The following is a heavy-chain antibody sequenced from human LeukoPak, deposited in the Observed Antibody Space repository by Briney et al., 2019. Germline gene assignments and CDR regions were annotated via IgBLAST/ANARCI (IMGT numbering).Heavy chain of an antibody. CDR1: GFRFTSYW. CDR3: ARQDYYDSSGYGAFDI. CDR2: IYPGDSDT. V-gene: IGHV5-51*01. D-gene: IGHD3-22*01. J-gene: IGHJ3*02. Sequence: GESLKISCKISGFRFTSYWLGWVRPRPGKGLEWMGIIYPGDSDTRYSPSFQGQVTISADKSISTAYLQWSSLKASDTAMYYCARQDYYDSSGYGAFDIWGQGTMVTVSS.